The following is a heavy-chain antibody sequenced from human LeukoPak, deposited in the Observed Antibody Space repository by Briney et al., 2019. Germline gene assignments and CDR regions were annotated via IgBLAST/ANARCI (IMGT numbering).Heavy chain of an antibody. CDR1: GASFSTNY. J-gene: IGHJ2*01. Sequence: SETLSLTCSVSGASFSTNYWSWIRQPPGKGLEWIGYIYCSGSTNYNPSLKSRVTISVDTSKNQFSLKLSSVTAADTAVYYCARSDFWSGYHYWYFDLWGRGTLVTVSS. D-gene: IGHD3-3*01. CDR2: IYCSGST. CDR3: ARSDFWSGYHYWYFDL. V-gene: IGHV4-59*01.